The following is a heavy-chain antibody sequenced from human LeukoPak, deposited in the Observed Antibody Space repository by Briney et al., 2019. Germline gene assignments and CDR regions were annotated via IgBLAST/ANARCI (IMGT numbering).Heavy chain of an antibody. Sequence: PGGSLRLSCAASGFTFSNYGMSWVRQAPGKGLEWVASIKQDGSEKFYVDSVKGRFTISRDNSKNTLYLQMNSLRAEDTAVYYCASLSTVTPSLDGMDVWGQGTTVTVSS. V-gene: IGHV3-7*03. CDR1: GFTFSNYG. CDR3: ASLSTVTPSLDGMDV. J-gene: IGHJ6*02. CDR2: IKQDGSEK. D-gene: IGHD4-17*01.